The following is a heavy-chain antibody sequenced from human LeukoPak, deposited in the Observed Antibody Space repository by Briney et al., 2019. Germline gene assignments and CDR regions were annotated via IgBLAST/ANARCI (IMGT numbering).Heavy chain of an antibody. Sequence: GGSLRLSCAASGFTFDDYGMNWVRQAPAKGLEWVSGINWNGYRNGYADFVKGRFTISRDNAKNTLYLQMNSLRAEDTALYYCARSRITIFGVITRGAFDIWGQGTMVTVSS. V-gene: IGHV3-20*04. CDR2: INWNGYRN. J-gene: IGHJ3*02. D-gene: IGHD3-3*01. CDR1: GFTFDDYG. CDR3: ARSRITIFGVITRGAFDI.